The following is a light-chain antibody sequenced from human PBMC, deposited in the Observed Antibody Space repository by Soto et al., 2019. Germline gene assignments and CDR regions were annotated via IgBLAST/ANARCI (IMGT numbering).Light chain of an antibody. J-gene: IGKJ4*01. CDR1: QGISSA. V-gene: IGKV1D-13*01. CDR2: DAS. Sequence: IQMTQSPSSLSASVGDRVTITCRASQGISSALAWYQQKPGKAPKLLIYDASSLESGVPSRVSGSGSGTDFTLTISSLQPEDFATYYCQQFNNYLLTFGGGNKVDIK. CDR3: QQFNNYLLT.